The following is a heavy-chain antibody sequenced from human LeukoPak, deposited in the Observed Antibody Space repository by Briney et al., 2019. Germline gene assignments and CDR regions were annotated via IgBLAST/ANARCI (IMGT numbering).Heavy chain of an antibody. CDR2: ISYDGSNK. D-gene: IGHD3-16*02. CDR3: ARVWGSYQTNIDY. J-gene: IGHJ4*02. CDR1: GFTFSSYA. V-gene: IGHV3-30-3*01. Sequence: GRSLRLSCAASGFTFSSYAMHWVRQAPGKGLEWVAVISYDGSNKYYADSVKGRFTISRDNSKNTLYLQMNSLRAEDTAVYYCARVWGSYQTNIDYWGQGILVTVSS.